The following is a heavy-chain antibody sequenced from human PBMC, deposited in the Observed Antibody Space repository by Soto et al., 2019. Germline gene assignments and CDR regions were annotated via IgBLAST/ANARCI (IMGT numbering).Heavy chain of an antibody. D-gene: IGHD1-26*01. CDR3: ARSIVGATATSFDY. Sequence: GGSLRLSCAASGFTFSTYWMTWVGQAPEKGLEWVANIKQDGNEKYYVDSVKGRFTISRDNAKNSLYLQMNSLRAEDTAVYYCARSIVGATATSFDYWGQGTLVTVSS. V-gene: IGHV3-7*01. CDR2: IKQDGNEK. CDR1: GFTFSTYW. J-gene: IGHJ4*02.